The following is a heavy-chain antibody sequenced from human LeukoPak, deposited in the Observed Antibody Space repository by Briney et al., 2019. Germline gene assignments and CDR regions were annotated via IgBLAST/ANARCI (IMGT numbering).Heavy chain of an antibody. Sequence: PSETLSLTCTVSGGSISSYYWTWIRQPPGKGLEWIGYISDSGSTNYNPSLKSRVTLSVDTSKNQFSLKLSSVTAADTAVYYCARDWYYYDSSGQSSAFDIWGQGTMVTVSS. CDR1: GGSISSYY. V-gene: IGHV4-59*01. D-gene: IGHD3-22*01. CDR2: ISDSGST. CDR3: ARDWYYYDSSGQSSAFDI. J-gene: IGHJ3*02.